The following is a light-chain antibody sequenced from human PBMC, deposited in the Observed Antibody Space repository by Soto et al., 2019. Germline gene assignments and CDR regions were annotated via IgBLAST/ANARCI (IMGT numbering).Light chain of an antibody. J-gene: IGKJ3*01. CDR1: QDISNY. CDR3: QKYNGAPPET. V-gene: IGKV1-27*01. CDR2: AAS. Sequence: DIQMTQSPSSLSATVGDRVTITCRASQDISNYFAWHQQKPGKVPKLLIYAASTLQPGVPSRFSGSGSGTDFTLTISSLQPEDVATYYCQKYNGAPPETFGPGTKVAIK.